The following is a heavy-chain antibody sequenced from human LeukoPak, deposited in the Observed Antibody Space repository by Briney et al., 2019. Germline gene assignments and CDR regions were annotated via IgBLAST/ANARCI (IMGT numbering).Heavy chain of an antibody. CDR2: IIPIFGTA. D-gene: IGHD6-13*01. CDR1: GGTFSSYA. CDR3: ARDPAAPETRNYYYYMDV. Sequence: SVKVSCKASGGTFSSYAISWVRQAPGQGLEWMGGIIPIFGTANYAQKFQGRVTITADESTSTAYMELSSLRSEDTAVYYCARDPAAPETRNYYYYMDVWGKGTTVTVSS. V-gene: IGHV1-69*13. J-gene: IGHJ6*03.